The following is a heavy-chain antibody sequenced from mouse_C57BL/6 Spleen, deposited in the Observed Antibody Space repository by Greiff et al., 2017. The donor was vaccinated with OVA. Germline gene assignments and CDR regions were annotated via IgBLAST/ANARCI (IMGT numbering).Heavy chain of an antibody. CDR1: GFTFSSYA. CDR3: ARVDGYSYFDY. V-gene: IGHV5-4*01. Sequence: EVQRVESGGGLVKPGGSLKLSCAASGFTFSSYAMSWVRQTPEKRLEWVATISDGGSYTYYPDNVKGRFTISRDNAKNNLYLQMSHLKSEDTAMYYCARVDGYSYFDYWGQGTTLTVSS. D-gene: IGHD2-3*01. CDR2: ISDGGSYT. J-gene: IGHJ2*01.